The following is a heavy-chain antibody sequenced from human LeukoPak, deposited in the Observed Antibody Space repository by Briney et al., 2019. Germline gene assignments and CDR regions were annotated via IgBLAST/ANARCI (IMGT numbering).Heavy chain of an antibody. CDR2: INHSGST. V-gene: IGHV4-34*01. Sequence: SETLSLTCAVYGGSFSGYYWSWIRQPPGKGLEWIGEINHSGSTDYNPSLKSRATISVDTSKNQFSLKLRSVTAADTAVYYCARHDPFNNSGFHWGQGTLFTVSS. D-gene: IGHD6-19*01. CDR1: GGSFSGYY. CDR3: ARHDPFNNSGFH. J-gene: IGHJ4*01.